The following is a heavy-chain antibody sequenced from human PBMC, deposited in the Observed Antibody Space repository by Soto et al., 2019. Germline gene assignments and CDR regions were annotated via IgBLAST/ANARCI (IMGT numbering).Heavy chain of an antibody. J-gene: IGHJ3*02. CDR2: INPRGGGT. V-gene: IGHV1-46*03. Sequence: QVQLVQSGAEVRKPGASVKVSCKTSGYIFTDHYIQWVRQAPGQGLEWMGMINPRGGGTTYTERFQGRVAMTRDTSTSTVYLELSSMTPEDTAVYYCGRESGDYYDDSNRPYNAFDKLGQGTLVTVSS. D-gene: IGHD3-22*01. CDR3: GRESGDYYDDSNRPYNAFDK. CDR1: GYIFTDHY.